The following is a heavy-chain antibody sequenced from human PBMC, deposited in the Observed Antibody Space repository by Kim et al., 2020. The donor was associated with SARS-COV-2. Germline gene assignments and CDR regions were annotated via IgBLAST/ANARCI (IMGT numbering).Heavy chain of an antibody. J-gene: IGHJ6*02. CDR3: ARDPRRRKKLRVYYYGLDV. CDR2: IIPIVGTP. Sequence: SVKVSCKASGGTFSTYVISWVRQAPGQGLEWMGGIIPIVGTPNYAQKFRGRVTITADESTSTAYMELSSLRSEDTAVYYCARDPRRRKKLRVYYYGLDVWGQGTTVTVSS. CDR1: GGTFSTYV. V-gene: IGHV1-69*13.